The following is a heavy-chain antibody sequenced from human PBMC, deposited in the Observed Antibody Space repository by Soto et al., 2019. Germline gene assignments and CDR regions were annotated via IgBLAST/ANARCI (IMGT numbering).Heavy chain of an antibody. CDR2: INGANGDT. J-gene: IGHJ5*02. CDR1: GYTFTHYA. V-gene: IGHV1-3*01. D-gene: IGHD3-3*01. Sequence: VQLVQSGAEVKKPGASVKVSCKASGYTFTHYAMHWVRQAPGQRPERMGWINGANGDTKYSQKFQGRLTITRNTSATTAYMELSSLRCADTAIDYCAREPFYDYWSGSNWFDPWGQGTLITVSS. CDR3: AREPFYDYWSGSNWFDP.